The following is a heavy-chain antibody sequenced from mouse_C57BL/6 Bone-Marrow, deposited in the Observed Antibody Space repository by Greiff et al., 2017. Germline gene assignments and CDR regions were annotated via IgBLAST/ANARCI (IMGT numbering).Heavy chain of an antibody. V-gene: IGHV1-31*01. D-gene: IGHD2-3*01. Sequence: EVQLQESGPELVKPGASVKISCKASGYSFTGYYMHWVKQSHGNILDWIGYIYPYNGVSSYNQKFKGKATLTVDKSSSTAYMELRSLTSEDSAVYYCARDGYDGYYFYAMDYWGQGTSVTVSS. J-gene: IGHJ4*01. CDR3: ARDGYDGYYFYAMDY. CDR1: GYSFTGYY. CDR2: IYPYNGVS.